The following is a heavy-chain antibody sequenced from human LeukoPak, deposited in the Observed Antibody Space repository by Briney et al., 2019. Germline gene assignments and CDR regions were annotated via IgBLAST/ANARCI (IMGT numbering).Heavy chain of an antibody. D-gene: IGHD7-27*01. J-gene: IGHJ3*02. CDR1: GYTFTSYS. V-gene: IGHV1-46*01. CDR3: ARLSVLGAFDI. CDR2: INPSGGST. Sequence: ASVKVSCKASGYTFTSYSMHWVRQAPGQGLEWMGVINPSGGSTRYAQKFQGRVTVTRDTSTSTVCLELRSLRSEDTAVYYCARLSVLGAFDIWGQGTMVTVSS.